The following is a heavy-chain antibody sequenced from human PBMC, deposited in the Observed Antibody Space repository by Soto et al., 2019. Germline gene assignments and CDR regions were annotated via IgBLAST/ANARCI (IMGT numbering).Heavy chain of an antibody. CDR2: IYYSGST. D-gene: IGHD1-1*01. Sequence: SETLSLTCTVSGGSISSYYWSWIRQPPGKGLEWIGYIYYSGSTNYNPSLKSRVTISVDTSKNQFSLKLSSVTAADTAVYYCARVYKVAYRRGTTLLYWGQGTLVTVSS. J-gene: IGHJ4*02. CDR3: ARVYKVAYRRGTTLLY. V-gene: IGHV4-59*08. CDR1: GGSISSYY.